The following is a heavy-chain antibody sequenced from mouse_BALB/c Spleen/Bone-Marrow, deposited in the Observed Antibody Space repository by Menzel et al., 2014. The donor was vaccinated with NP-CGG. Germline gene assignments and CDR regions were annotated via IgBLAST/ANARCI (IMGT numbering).Heavy chain of an antibody. CDR1: GYSITSDYA. V-gene: IGHV3-2*02. D-gene: IGHD2-4*01. J-gene: IGHJ2*01. CDR2: ISYSGST. Sequence: EVKLQESGPGLVKPSQSLSLTCTVTGYSITSDYAWNWIRQFPGNKLEWTGYISYSGSTSYNPSLKSRISIARDTSKNQFFLQLNSVTTEDTATYYCARYDYDVGYFDYWGQGTTLTVSS. CDR3: ARYDYDVGYFDY.